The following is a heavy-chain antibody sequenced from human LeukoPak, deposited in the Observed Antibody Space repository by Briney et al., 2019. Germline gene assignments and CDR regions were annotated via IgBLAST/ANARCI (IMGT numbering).Heavy chain of an antibody. CDR2: IYTSGST. D-gene: IGHD2-2*01. V-gene: IGHV4-4*07. Sequence: SETLSLTCTVSGGSISSYYRSWIRQPAGKGLEWIGRIYTSGSTNYNPSLKSRVTMSVDTSKNQFSLKLSSVTAADTAVYYCARARSPLDCSSTSCPDYYYYYYMYVWGKGTTVTVSS. CDR3: ARARSPLDCSSTSCPDYYYYYYMYV. CDR1: GGSISSYY. J-gene: IGHJ6*03.